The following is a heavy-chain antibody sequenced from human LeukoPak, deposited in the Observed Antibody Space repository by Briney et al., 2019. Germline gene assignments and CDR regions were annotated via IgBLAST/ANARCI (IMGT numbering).Heavy chain of an antibody. J-gene: IGHJ4*02. CDR1: GFTFSIYS. CDR2: ISHSSEYI. CDR3: AREIAGLLWVGELRGPGGAPFDY. Sequence: PGGSLRLSCEASGFTFSIYSMNWVRQAPGKGLEWVSSISHSSEYIYYADSAKGRFTISRDNAKNSLYLQMNSLRAEDTAVYYCAREIAGLLWVGELRGPGGAPFDYWGQGTLVTVSS. D-gene: IGHD3-10*01. V-gene: IGHV3-21*01.